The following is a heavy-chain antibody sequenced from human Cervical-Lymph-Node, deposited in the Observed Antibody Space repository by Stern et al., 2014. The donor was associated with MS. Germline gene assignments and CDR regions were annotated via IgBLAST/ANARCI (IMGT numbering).Heavy chain of an antibody. D-gene: IGHD3-9*01. V-gene: IGHV3-74*02. CDR1: GFSFKNFW. J-gene: IGHJ4*02. Sequence: EDQLVESGGGLIQPGGSLRLSCAASGFSFKNFWMHWVRQVPGKGLVWVAHINTDGTITRYADFAKGRFTITRDNAKNTLHLQMDSLRGEDTAVYFCQRQDTTFVGDWGQGTLVTVSS. CDR3: QRQDTTFVGD. CDR2: INTDGTIT.